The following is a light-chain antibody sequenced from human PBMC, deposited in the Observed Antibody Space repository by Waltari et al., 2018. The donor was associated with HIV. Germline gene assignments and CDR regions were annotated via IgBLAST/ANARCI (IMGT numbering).Light chain of an antibody. CDR2: DVS. J-gene: IGLJ1*01. CDR3: SSYTTTSTLYV. CDR1: SSDIDVYKY. V-gene: IGLV2-14*03. Sequence: QSTLTQPASVSGSPGQSVTISCTGISSDIDVYKYFSWYQQHPGKAPKLLIYDVSNRPSGVSHRFSDSKSANTASLTISGLQAEDEADYYCSSYTTTSTLYVFGTGTKVTV.